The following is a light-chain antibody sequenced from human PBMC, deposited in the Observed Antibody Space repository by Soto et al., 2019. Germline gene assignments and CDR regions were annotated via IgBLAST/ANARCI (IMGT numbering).Light chain of an antibody. CDR2: GAS. Sequence: EIVLTQSPGTLSLSPGERATLSCRASQSVSSSYLAWYQQKLGQAPGLLIDGASSRATGIPDRFSGRGSGADFTLTISRLEPEDFAVYYCQQYGSSPRTFGQGTEV. J-gene: IGKJ1*01. CDR1: QSVSSSY. V-gene: IGKV3-20*01. CDR3: QQYGSSPRT.